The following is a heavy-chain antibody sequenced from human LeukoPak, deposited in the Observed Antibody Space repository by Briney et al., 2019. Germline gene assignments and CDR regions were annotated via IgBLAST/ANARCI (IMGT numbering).Heavy chain of an antibody. V-gene: IGHV3-66*01. J-gene: IGHJ4*02. CDR1: GFTFSSNY. Sequence: GGSLRLSCAASGFTFSSNYMSWVRQAPGKGLEWVSVIYSGGSTYYADSVKGRFTISRDNSKNTLYLQMNSLRAEDTAVYYCARGNIGTSFAKAPYYDILTAHPHYFDYWGQGTLVTVSS. D-gene: IGHD3-9*01. CDR2: IYSGGST. CDR3: ARGNIGTSFAKAPYYDILTAHPHYFDY.